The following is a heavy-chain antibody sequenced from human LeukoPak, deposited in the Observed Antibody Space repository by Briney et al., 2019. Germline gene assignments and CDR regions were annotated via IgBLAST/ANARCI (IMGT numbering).Heavy chain of an antibody. CDR1: GDSVSSNSAA. V-gene: IGHV6-1*01. CDR2: TYYRSKWYN. D-gene: IGHD3-3*01. CDR3: ARDRREYYDFWSGSLDAFDI. J-gene: IGHJ3*02. Sequence: SQTLSLTCAISGDSVSSNSAAWNWIRQSPSRGLEWLGRTYYRSKWYNDYAVSVKSRITINPDTSKNQFSLQLNSVTPEDTAVYYCARDRREYYDFWSGSLDAFDIWGQGTMVTVSS.